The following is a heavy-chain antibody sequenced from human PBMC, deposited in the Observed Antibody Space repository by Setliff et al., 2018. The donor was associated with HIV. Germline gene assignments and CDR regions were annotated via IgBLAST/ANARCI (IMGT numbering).Heavy chain of an antibody. V-gene: IGHV1-69*13. J-gene: IGHJ4*02. D-gene: IGHD3-10*01. Sequence: GASVMVSCKPSGGTFSSYAISWVRQAPGQGLEWMGGIITMFGRVNYAQKLQGRVTITADESTNTAYMELSSLRAEDTAVYFCARGVAINYYGSGSYLGHWGQGTLVTVSS. CDR2: IITMFGRV. CDR3: ARGVAINYYGSGSYLGH. CDR1: GGTFSSYA.